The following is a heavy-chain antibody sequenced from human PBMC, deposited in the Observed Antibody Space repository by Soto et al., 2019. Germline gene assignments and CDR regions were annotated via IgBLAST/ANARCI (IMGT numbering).Heavy chain of an antibody. J-gene: IGHJ4*02. Sequence: GGSLRLSCAASGFTFSSYWMHWVRQAPGKGLVWVSRINGDGTTTGYADFVKGRFSISRDSAKNTLYLQMNSLRAEDTAVYYCVRDLSVTTKFDYWGQGTLVTVSS. CDR1: GFTFSSYW. CDR2: INGDGTTT. V-gene: IGHV3-74*01. CDR3: VRDLSVTTKFDY. D-gene: IGHD4-17*01.